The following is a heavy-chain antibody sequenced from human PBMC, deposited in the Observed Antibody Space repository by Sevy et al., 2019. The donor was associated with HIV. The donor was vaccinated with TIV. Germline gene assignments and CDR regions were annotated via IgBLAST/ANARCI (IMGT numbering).Heavy chain of an antibody. Sequence: SETLSLTCAVSGGSISSGGYSWSWIRQPPGKGLEWIVYIYHSGSTYYNPSLKSRLTISVDRSKNQFSLNLSSVTAADTAVYYCARVATGTHHNNWFDPWGQGTLVTVSS. CDR3: ARVATGTHHNNWFDP. V-gene: IGHV4-30-2*01. J-gene: IGHJ5*02. CDR1: GGSISSGGYS. D-gene: IGHD1-1*01. CDR2: IYHSGST.